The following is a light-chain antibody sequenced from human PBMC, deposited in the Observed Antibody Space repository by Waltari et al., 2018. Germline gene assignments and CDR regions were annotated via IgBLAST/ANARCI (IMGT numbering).Light chain of an antibody. J-gene: IGKJ1*01. V-gene: IGKV1-5*03. CDR1: QRVSWW. CDR3: QQYNSYSVT. CDR2: KAS. Sequence: DIQMTQSPSTLSASVGDRVTITCRASQRVSWWLAWFQQKPGKAPKLLISKASSLESGVPSRFSGSGSATEFRLTISNLQPDDFATYYCQQYNSYSVTFGQGTKVEI.